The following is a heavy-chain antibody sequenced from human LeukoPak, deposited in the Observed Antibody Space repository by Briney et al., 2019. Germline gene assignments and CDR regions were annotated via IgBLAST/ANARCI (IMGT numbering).Heavy chain of an antibody. CDR2: IDPSDSYT. D-gene: IGHD1-26*01. V-gene: IGHV5-10-1*01. Sequence: GESLKISCKGSGYSFTTYWISWVRQMPGKGLEWMGRIDPSDSYTNYSPSFQGHVTISADKSISTAYLQWSSLKASDTAMYYCTRIVGATYHDAFDIWGQGTMVTVSS. CDR1: GYSFTTYW. CDR3: TRIVGATYHDAFDI. J-gene: IGHJ3*02.